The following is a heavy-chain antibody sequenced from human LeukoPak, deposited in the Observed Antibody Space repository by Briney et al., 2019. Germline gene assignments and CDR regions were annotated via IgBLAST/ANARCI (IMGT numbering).Heavy chain of an antibody. CDR2: IWYDGSNK. J-gene: IGHJ4*02. CDR1: GFTFSSYG. D-gene: IGHD1-26*01. V-gene: IGHV3-30*02. Sequence: PGGSLRLSCAASGFTFSSYGMHWVRQAPGKGLEWVAFIWYDGSNKYYADSVKGRFTISRDNSKNTLYLQMNSLRAEDTAVYYCAKDYGGSYPYPFDYWGQGTLVTVSS. CDR3: AKDYGGSYPYPFDY.